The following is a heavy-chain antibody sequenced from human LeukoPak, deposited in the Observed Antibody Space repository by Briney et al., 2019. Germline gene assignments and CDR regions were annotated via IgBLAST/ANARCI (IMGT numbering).Heavy chain of an antibody. CDR3: ARLWSGYRYFFDY. CDR1: GFIFSDYE. D-gene: IGHD3-3*01. V-gene: IGHV3-48*03. Sequence: PGGSLRLSCAASGFIFSDYEMNWVRQAPGKGLEWVSDICSSGRTINYTDSVKGRFTISRDNARDSLYLQMNSLRAEDTAVYYCARLWSGYRYFFDYWGQGTLVTVSS. CDR2: ICSSGRTI. J-gene: IGHJ4*02.